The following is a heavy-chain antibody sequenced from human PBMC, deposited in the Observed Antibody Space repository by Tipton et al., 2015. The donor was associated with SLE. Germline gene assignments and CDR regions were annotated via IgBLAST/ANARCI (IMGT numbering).Heavy chain of an antibody. J-gene: IGHJ6*03. CDR3: ARVVPAAIQSRGRIGWTYSFYYYMVV. CDR2: INHSGST. CDR1: GGSFSGYY. D-gene: IGHD2-2*02. V-gene: IGHV4-34*01. Sequence: TLSLTCAVYGGSFSGYYWSWIRQPPGKGLEWIGEINHSGSTNYNPSLKSRVTISVDTSKNQFSLKLSSVTAADTAVYYCARVVPAAIQSRGRIGWTYSFYYYMVVWGKGTPVTVSS.